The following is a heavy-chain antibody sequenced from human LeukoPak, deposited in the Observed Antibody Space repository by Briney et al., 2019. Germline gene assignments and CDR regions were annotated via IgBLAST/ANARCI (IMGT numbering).Heavy chain of an antibody. Sequence: RASETLSLTCTVSGGSISSTFYFWTWIRQPAGKGLEWIGRIYSSGSTNYNPSLKSRVTMSLDTSKNQFSLNLNSVTAADTAVYYCARECHIPYGSGRYYSLSFDYWGPGILVTVST. D-gene: IGHD3-10*01. CDR1: GGSISSTFYF. CDR2: IYSSGST. CDR3: ARECHIPYGSGRYYSLSFDY. J-gene: IGHJ4*02. V-gene: IGHV4-61*02.